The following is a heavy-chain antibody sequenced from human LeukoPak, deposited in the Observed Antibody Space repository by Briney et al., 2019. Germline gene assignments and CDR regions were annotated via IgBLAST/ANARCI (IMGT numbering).Heavy chain of an antibody. J-gene: IGHJ4*02. CDR3: VQSVHHGIGC. V-gene: IGHV3-48*01. D-gene: IGHD3-16*01. Sequence: GGSLRLSCTASGFTFSSYSMNWVRQAPGRGLEWISYIFSSSSTIYYADSVKGRFTISRDNAKNSLYLQMNSLRAEDTAVYYCVQSVHHGIGCWGQGTLVTVSS. CDR1: GFTFSSYS. CDR2: IFSSSSTI.